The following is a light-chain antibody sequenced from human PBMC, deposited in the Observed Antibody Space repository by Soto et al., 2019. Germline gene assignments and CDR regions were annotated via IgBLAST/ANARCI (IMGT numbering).Light chain of an antibody. CDR3: QQYANSLYT. J-gene: IGKJ2*01. V-gene: IGKV3-20*01. Sequence: EMVLTQSPGTLSLSPGERATLSCRASQSVSSTYLAWYQQKPGQPPRLLIYAASSRATGIPDRFSGTGSGTDFTLSISRLEPEDFAVYYWQQYANSLYTFGPATKLEIK. CDR1: QSVSSTY. CDR2: AAS.